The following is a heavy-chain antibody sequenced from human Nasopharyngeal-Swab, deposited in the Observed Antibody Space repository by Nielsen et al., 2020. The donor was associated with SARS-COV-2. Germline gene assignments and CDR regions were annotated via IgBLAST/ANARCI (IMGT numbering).Heavy chain of an antibody. J-gene: IGHJ6*02. D-gene: IGHD6-13*01. Sequence: GESLKISCKGSGYSFTSYWIGWVRQMPGKGLEWMGRIDPSDSYTNYSPSFQGHVTISADKSISTAYLQWSSLKASDTAMYYCARREYSSSWYGGYGMDVWGQGTTVTVSS. V-gene: IGHV5-10-1*01. CDR1: GYSFTSYW. CDR3: ARREYSSSWYGGYGMDV. CDR2: IDPSDSYT.